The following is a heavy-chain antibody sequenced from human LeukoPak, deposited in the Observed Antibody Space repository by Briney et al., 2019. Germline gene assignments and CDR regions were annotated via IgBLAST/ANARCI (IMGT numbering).Heavy chain of an antibody. V-gene: IGHV3-64*01. CDR1: GFTFSSYA. J-gene: IGHJ6*02. CDR3: ARECYYYGMDV. Sequence: GGSLRLSCAASGFTFSSYAMHWVRQAPGKGLEYVSAISSNGGSTCYANSVKGRFTISRDNSKNTLYLQMGSLRAEDMAVYYCARECYYYGMDVWGQGTTVTVSS. CDR2: ISSNGGST.